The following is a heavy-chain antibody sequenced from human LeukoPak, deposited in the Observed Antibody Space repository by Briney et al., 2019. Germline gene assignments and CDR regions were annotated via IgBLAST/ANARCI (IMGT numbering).Heavy chain of an antibody. CDR2: INWNGGST. V-gene: IGHV3-20*04. Sequence: GGSLRLSCPASGFTFDDYGMSWVRQAPGKGLEWVSGINWNGGSTGYADSVKGRFTISRDNAKNSLYLQMNSLRAEDTALYYCARVGWSYDAFDIWGQGTMVTVSS. CDR3: ARVGWSYDAFDI. CDR1: GFTFDDYG. D-gene: IGHD2-15*01. J-gene: IGHJ3*02.